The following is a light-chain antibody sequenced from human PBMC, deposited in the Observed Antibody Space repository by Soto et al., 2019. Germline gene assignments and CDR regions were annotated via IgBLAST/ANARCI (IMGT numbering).Light chain of an antibody. CDR3: SSYTSSSTPHVV. V-gene: IGLV2-14*01. J-gene: IGLJ2*01. CDR2: DVS. Sequence: QSALTQPASVSGSPGQAITISCTGTSSDVGGYNYVSWYQQHPGKAPKLMIYDVSNRPSGVSNRFSGSKSGNTASLTISGLQAEDEADYYCSSYTSSSTPHVVFGGGTQLTVL. CDR1: SSDVGGYNY.